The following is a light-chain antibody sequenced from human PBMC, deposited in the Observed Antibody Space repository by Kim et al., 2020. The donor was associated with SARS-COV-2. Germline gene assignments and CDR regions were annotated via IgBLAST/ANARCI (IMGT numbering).Light chain of an antibody. J-gene: IGLJ3*02. V-gene: IGLV1-44*01. CDR3: ASWDDSLSGWV. Sequence: GQRITISCSGSSSDSGSNTVSWYQQFPGTTPKLLIYSNSQRPSRVPDRFSGSKSGTSASLAISELQSEDEADYYCASWDDSLSGWVFGGGTQLTVL. CDR2: SNS. CDR1: SSDSGSNT.